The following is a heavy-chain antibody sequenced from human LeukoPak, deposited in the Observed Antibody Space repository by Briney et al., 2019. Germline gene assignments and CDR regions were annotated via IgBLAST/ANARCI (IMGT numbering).Heavy chain of an antibody. CDR1: GFTFSGYG. V-gene: IGHV3-30*02. J-gene: IGHJ4*02. D-gene: IGHD1-1*01. Sequence: GGSLRLSCAASGFTFSGYGMHWVRQAPGKGLDWVAFIRYDGSEIYYTDSVKGRFTISRDNSKNTLYLQMSSLRGEDTAMYYCAKDVEQLEPVWGQGTLVSVSS. CDR3: AKDVEQLEPV. CDR2: IRYDGSEI.